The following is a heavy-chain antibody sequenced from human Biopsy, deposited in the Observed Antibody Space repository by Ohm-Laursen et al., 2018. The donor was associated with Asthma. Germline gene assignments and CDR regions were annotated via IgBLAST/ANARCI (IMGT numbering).Heavy chain of an antibody. Sequence: GTLSLTCPVYGGYLTGHYWNWIRQPPGKGLEWIGEIDQSGYTNYNPSLKSRVTISADTSKNQFHLNLSSVTAADTAVYFCTRAAITGIRGWFDPWGQGTQVTVSS. CDR2: IDQSGYT. CDR3: TRAAITGIRGWFDP. J-gene: IGHJ5*02. CDR1: GGYLTGHY. V-gene: IGHV4-34*01. D-gene: IGHD1-20*01.